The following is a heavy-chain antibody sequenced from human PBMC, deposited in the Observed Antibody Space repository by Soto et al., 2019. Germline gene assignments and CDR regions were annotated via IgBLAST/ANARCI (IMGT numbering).Heavy chain of an antibody. CDR2: IKTKTDGETT. Sequence: EVQLVESGGTLVKPGESLRLSCAASGITFSQARMTWVRQAPGKGLEWVGHIKTKTDGETTDYAAPVKGRFTISRDESKNTLYLQMNSLKTEDTAVYYCTTVRITMIVLVNDHWGQGTRVTVSS. V-gene: IGHV3-15*02. CDR1: GITFSQAR. J-gene: IGHJ5*02. D-gene: IGHD3-22*01. CDR3: TTVRITMIVLVNDH.